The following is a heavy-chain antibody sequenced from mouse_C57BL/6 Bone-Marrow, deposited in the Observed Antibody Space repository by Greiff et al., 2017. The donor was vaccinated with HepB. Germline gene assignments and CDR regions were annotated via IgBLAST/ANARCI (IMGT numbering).Heavy chain of an antibody. D-gene: IGHD2-2*01. CDR1: GYTFTGYW. CDR2: ILPGSGST. CDR3: ASYGYEIYYAMDY. Sequence: QVQLQQSGAELMKPGASVKLSCKATGYTFTGYWIEWVKQRPGHGLEWIGEILPGSGSTNYNEKFKGKATFTADTSSNTAYIQLSSLTTEDSAIYYCASYGYEIYYAMDYWGQGTSVTVSS. J-gene: IGHJ4*01. V-gene: IGHV1-9*01.